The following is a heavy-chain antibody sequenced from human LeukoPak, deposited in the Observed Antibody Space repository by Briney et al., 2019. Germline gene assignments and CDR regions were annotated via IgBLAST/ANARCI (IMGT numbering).Heavy chain of an antibody. CDR3: ARVAVAGPTGWFDP. J-gene: IGHJ5*02. D-gene: IGHD6-19*01. CDR1: GLTVSRKY. Sequence: GGSLRLSCEGSGLTVSRKYMSWVRQAPGKGLEWVSSISSTSAYIHYADSVKGRLSISRDNVDNVVYLQMNSLRAEDTAVYYCARVAVAGPTGWFDPWGQGTLVTVSS. CDR2: ISSTSAYI. V-gene: IGHV3-21*01.